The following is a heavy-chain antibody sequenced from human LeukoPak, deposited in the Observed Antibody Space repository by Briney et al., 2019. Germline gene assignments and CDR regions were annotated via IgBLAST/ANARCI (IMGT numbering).Heavy chain of an antibody. J-gene: IGHJ4*02. D-gene: IGHD3-22*01. CDR2: ISAYNGNT. CDR1: SYTFTSYG. Sequence: ASVKVSCKASSYTFTSYGISWVRQAPGQGLEWMGWISAYNGNTNYAQKLQGRVTMTTDTSTSTAYMELRSLRSDDTAVYYCAREDYYYDSSGYPDYYFDYWGQGTLVTVSS. V-gene: IGHV1-18*01. CDR3: AREDYYYDSSGYPDYYFDY.